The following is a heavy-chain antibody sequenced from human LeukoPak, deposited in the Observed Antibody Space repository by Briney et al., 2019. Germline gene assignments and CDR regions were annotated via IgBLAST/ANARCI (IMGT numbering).Heavy chain of an antibody. CDR2: ISAYNGNT. CDR3: ARNGAFRCSSTSCLYYFDY. J-gene: IGHJ4*02. V-gene: IGHV1-18*01. CDR1: GYTFTIYG. D-gene: IGHD2-2*01. Sequence: ASVTVSYKASGYTFTIYGISWVRQAPAQGLEWMGWISAYNGNTNYAQKLQGRVTMTTDTSTSTAYMELRSLRSDDTAVYYCARNGAFRCSSTSCLYYFDYWGQGTLVTVSS.